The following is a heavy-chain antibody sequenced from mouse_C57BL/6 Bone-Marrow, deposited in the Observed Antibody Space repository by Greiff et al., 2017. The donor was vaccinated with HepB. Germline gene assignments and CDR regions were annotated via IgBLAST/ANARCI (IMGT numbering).Heavy chain of an antibody. CDR1: GYTFTDYE. J-gene: IGHJ2*01. D-gene: IGHD1-1*01. Sequence: QVQLQQSGAELVRPGASVTLSCKASGYTFTDYEMHWVKQTPVHGLEWIGAIDPETGGTAYNQKFKGKAILTADKSSSTAYMELRSLTSEDSAVYYCTRLVTTVVAPFDYWGQGTTLTVSS. CDR3: TRLVTTVVAPFDY. CDR2: IDPETGGT. V-gene: IGHV1-15*01.